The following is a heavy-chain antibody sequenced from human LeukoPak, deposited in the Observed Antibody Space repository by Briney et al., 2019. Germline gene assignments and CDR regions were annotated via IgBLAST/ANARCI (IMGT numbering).Heavy chain of an antibody. CDR1: GYTFTSYY. D-gene: IGHD3-10*01. CDR3: AREAMVRGVMVYYFDY. J-gene: IGHJ4*02. V-gene: IGHV1-46*01. CDR2: INPSGGST. Sequence: ASVKVSCKASGYTFTSYYMHWVRQAPGQGLEWMGIINPSGGSTSYAQKFQGRVTMTRDTSTSTVYMELSSLRSEDTAVYYCAREAMVRGVMVYYFDYWGQGTLVTVSS.